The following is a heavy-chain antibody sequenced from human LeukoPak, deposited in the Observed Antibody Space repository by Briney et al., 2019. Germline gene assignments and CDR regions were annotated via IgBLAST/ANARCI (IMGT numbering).Heavy chain of an antibody. Sequence: PSETLSLTCTVSGGSISGYYRSWIRQPPGKGLEWIGYLYYSGSTNYNPSLKSRVTISVDTSKNQFSLKLSSVTAADTAVYYCARDEDSAYGSGSYLSWGQGTLVTVSS. CDR3: ARDEDSAYGSGSYLS. D-gene: IGHD3-10*01. V-gene: IGHV4-59*01. CDR2: LYYSGST. CDR1: GGSISGYY. J-gene: IGHJ5*02.